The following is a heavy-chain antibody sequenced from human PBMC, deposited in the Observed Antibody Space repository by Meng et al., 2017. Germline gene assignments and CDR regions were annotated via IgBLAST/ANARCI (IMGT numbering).Heavy chain of an antibody. CDR1: GGSVSSNSAA. V-gene: IGHV6-1*01. Sequence: LRLSCAISGGSVSSNSAAWNWRRQSPSRGLEWLGRTYYRSKWYNDYAVSVKSRITINPDTSKNQFSLQLHSVTPEDTAVYYCARNGDSSGWSTYYYYSYGMDVWGQGTTVTVSS. CDR3: ARNGDSSGWSTYYYYSYGMDV. J-gene: IGHJ6*02. D-gene: IGHD6-19*01. CDR2: TYYRSKWYN.